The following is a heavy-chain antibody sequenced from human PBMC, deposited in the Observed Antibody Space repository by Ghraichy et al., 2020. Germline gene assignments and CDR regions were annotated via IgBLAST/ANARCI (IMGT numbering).Heavy chain of an antibody. CDR2: INHSGST. CDR3: ARPYIWNNWFDP. V-gene: IGHV4-34*01. Sequence: SQTLSLTCAVYGGSFSGYYWSWIRQPPGKGLEWIGEINHSGSTNYNPSLKSRVTISVDTSKNQFSLKLSSVTAADTAVYYCARPYIWNNWFDPWGQGTLVTVSS. CDR1: GGSFSGYY. J-gene: IGHJ5*02. D-gene: IGHD1-20*01.